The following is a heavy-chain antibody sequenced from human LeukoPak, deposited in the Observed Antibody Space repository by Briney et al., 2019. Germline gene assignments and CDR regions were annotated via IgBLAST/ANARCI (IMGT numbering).Heavy chain of an antibody. J-gene: IGHJ3*02. CDR1: GYTVTELS. Sequence: GASVKVSCKVSGYTVTELSMHWVRQAPGKGLECMGGFDPEDGETIYAQEFQGRVTMTRDTSTSTVYMELRSLRSDDTAVYYCARDRNGDQRANAFDIWGQGTMVTVSS. CDR2: FDPEDGET. D-gene: IGHD2-21*02. V-gene: IGHV1-24*01. CDR3: ARDRNGDQRANAFDI.